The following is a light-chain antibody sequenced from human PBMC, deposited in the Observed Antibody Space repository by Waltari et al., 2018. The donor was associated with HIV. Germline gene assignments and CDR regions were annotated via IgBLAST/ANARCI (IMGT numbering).Light chain of an antibody. CDR2: DAY. Sequence: EIVLTQSPATLSLSPGERATLSCRASQSVSSYLAWYQQKPGQAPRLLIYDAYNRATGIPARFSGSGSGTDFTLTISSLEPEDFAVYYCQQRSNWPPRFGPGTKVDIK. J-gene: IGKJ3*01. V-gene: IGKV3-11*01. CDR1: QSVSSY. CDR3: QQRSNWPPR.